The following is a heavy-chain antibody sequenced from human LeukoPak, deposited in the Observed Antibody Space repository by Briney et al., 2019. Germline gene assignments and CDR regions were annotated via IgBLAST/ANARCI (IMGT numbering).Heavy chain of an antibody. J-gene: IGHJ5*02. Sequence: SETLSLTCAVYGGSFSGYYWSWIRQPPGKGLEWIGEINHSGSTNYNPSLKSRVTISVDTSKNQFSLKLSSVTAADTAVYYCARGSKGGSGSSYIRSNNWFDPWGQGTLVTVSS. D-gene: IGHD3-10*01. CDR1: GGSFSGYY. V-gene: IGHV4-34*01. CDR2: INHSGST. CDR3: ARGSKGGSGSSYIRSNNWFDP.